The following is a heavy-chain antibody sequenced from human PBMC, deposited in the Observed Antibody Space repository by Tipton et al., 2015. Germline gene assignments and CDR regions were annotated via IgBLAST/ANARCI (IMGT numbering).Heavy chain of an antibody. CDR1: GYSISSGYY. CDR2: IYHSGST. CDR3: ARDRAWGFDY. D-gene: IGHD7-27*01. J-gene: IGHJ4*02. Sequence: TLSLTCAVSGYSISSGYYWGWIRQPPGKGLEWIGSIYHSGSTYYNSSLKSRVTISVDTSKNQFSLKLSSVTAADTAVYYCARDRAWGFDYWGQGTLVTVSS. V-gene: IGHV4-38-2*02.